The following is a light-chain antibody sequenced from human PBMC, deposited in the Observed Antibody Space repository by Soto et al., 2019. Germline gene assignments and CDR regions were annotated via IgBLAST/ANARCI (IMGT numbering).Light chain of an antibody. CDR3: LSYADTAYV. J-gene: IGLJ1*01. V-gene: IGLV2-14*01. Sequence: QSVLTQPASVSGSPGQWITISCTGTSSDVGDYNYVSWYQQYPGKAPKLLIYEVSNRPSGVSNRFSGSKSGNTASLTISGLQAEDEADYYCLSYADTAYVFGTGTKLTVL. CDR1: SSDVGDYNY. CDR2: EVS.